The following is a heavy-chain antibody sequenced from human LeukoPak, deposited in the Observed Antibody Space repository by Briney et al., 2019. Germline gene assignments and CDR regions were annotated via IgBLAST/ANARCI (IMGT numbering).Heavy chain of an antibody. V-gene: IGHV4-39*01. CDR2: ISYSGST. CDR3: ARHFDY. Sequence: SETLSLTCTVSGGSISTSTANWGWIRQPPGKGLEWIGTISYSGSTYYNPSLKSRVTISVDTSKNHFSLRLSSVTAADTAVYYCARHFDYWGQGTLVTVPS. CDR1: GGSISTSTAN. J-gene: IGHJ4*02.